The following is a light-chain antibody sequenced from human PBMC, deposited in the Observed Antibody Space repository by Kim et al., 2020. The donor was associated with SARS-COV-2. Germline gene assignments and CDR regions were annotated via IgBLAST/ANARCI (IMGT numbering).Light chain of an antibody. Sequence: DPISGTGGSSNSGAGYDVHGYRQLPGTAPKLLIYGNSNRPSGVPDRFSGSKSGTSASLAITGLQAEDEADYYCQSYDSSLSPYVFGTGTKVTVL. CDR3: QSYDSSLSPYV. CDR2: GNS. J-gene: IGLJ1*01. CDR1: SSNSGAGYD. V-gene: IGLV1-40*01.